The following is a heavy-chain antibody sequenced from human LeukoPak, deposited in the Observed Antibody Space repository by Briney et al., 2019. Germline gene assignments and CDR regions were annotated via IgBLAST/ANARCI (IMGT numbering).Heavy chain of an antibody. Sequence: SETLSLTCAVYGGSFSGYYWSWIRQPPGKGLEWIGYMYYSGSTYYNPSLKSRATISVDTSKNQFSLKLTSVTAADTAVYYCARPYYYDSRIDPWGQGTLVTVSS. V-gene: IGHV4-30-4*08. CDR1: GGSFSGYY. CDR3: ARPYYYDSRIDP. J-gene: IGHJ5*02. D-gene: IGHD3-22*01. CDR2: MYYSGST.